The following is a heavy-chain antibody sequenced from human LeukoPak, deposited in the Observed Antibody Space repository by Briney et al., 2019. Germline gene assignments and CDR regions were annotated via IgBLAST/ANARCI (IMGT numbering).Heavy chain of an antibody. J-gene: IGHJ3*02. Sequence: GGSLRLSCAASGFTFSSYSMNWVRQAPGKGLDWVSSISISSSYIYYADSVKGRFTISRDNAKNSLYLQMNSLRAEDTAVYYCARGRASIVVVPAAIREVAFDIWGQGTMVTVSS. D-gene: IGHD2-2*01. V-gene: IGHV3-21*01. CDR1: GFTFSSYS. CDR2: ISISSSYI. CDR3: ARGRASIVVVPAAIREVAFDI.